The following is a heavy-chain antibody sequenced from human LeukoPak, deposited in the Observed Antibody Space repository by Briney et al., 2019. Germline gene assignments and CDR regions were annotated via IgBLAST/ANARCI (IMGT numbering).Heavy chain of an antibody. V-gene: IGHV3-7*01. J-gene: IGHJ6*02. CDR2: IKQAGSEK. CDR1: GFTFSSYW. CDR3: ARDRVVVVPAAILRSTYYYYYGMDV. D-gene: IGHD2-2*02. Sequence: GGSLRLSCAASGFTFSSYWMSWVRQAPGKGLEWVANIKQAGSEKYYVDSVKGRFTISRDNAKNSLYLQMNSLRAEDTAVYYCARDRVVVVPAAILRSTYYYYYGMDVWGQGTTVTVSS.